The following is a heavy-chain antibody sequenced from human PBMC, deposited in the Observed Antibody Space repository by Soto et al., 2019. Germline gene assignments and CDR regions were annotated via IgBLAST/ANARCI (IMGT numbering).Heavy chain of an antibody. CDR3: ARAPVGLDTISYFDY. V-gene: IGHV4-30-4*01. CDR1: GDSVSSVGFH. D-gene: IGHD3-3*01. J-gene: IGHJ4*02. CDR2: IYNGGST. Sequence: TLSLTCTVSGDSVSSVGFHWAWLRLPPGKGLEWIGYIYNGGSTYYRPSLESRMHMSLDETRNHYSLRLTSVTAADTAVYFCARAPVGLDTISYFDYWGQGKLVTVSS.